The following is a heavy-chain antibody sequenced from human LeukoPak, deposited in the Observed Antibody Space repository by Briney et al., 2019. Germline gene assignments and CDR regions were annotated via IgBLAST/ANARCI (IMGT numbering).Heavy chain of an antibody. V-gene: IGHV3-30*04. CDR2: ISYDGTNK. CDR3: ARGYTSASS. D-gene: IGHD6-19*01. CDR1: GFTFNIFA. J-gene: IGHJ4*02. Sequence: PGRSLRLSCAASGFTFNIFAMHWVRQAPGKGLEWVAVISYDGTNKYYADSVKGRFTISRDNSKNTLYLQMDSLRADDMSVYYCARGYTSASSWGQGTLVTVSS.